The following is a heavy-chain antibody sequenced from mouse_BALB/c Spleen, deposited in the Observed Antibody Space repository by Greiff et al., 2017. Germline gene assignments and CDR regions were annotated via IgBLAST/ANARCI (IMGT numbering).Heavy chain of an antibody. CDR1: GFTFSSYG. V-gene: IGHV5-6*01. CDR2: ISSGGSYT. Sequence: EVKLVESGGDLVKPGGSLKLSCAASGFTFSSYGMSWVRQTPDKRLEWVATISSGGSYTYYPDSVKGRFTISRDNAKNNLYLQMSSLKSEDTAMYYCAREGGNYAMDYWGQGTSVTVSS. CDR3: AREGGNYAMDY. J-gene: IGHJ4*01.